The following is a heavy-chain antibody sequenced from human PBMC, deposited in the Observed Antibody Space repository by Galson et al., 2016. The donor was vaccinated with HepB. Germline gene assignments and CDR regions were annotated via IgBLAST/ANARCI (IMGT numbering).Heavy chain of an antibody. CDR2: VSNAGSNK. CDR1: GFTFSSYA. D-gene: IGHD6-19*01. CDR3: ARDPFHSGGWYFDLDY. Sequence: SLRLSCAASGFTFSSYAMHWVRQAPGKGLEWVAVVSNAGSNKYYADSVKGRFSISRDNSKNTLYLQMNSLRAEDTAVYYCARDPFHSGGWYFDLDYWGQGTLVTVSS. J-gene: IGHJ4*02. V-gene: IGHV3-30-3*01.